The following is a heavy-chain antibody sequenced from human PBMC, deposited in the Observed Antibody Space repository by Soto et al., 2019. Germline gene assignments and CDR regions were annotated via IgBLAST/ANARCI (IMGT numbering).Heavy chain of an antibody. CDR3: AKDTIAVAPTFDY. CDR2: ISYDGSNK. V-gene: IGHV3-30*18. Sequence: QVQLVESGGDVVQPGRSLRLSCAASGFTFSSYGMHWVRQAPGKGLEWVAVISYDGSNKYYADSVKGRFTISRDNSKNTLYLQMNSLRAEDTAVYYCAKDTIAVAPTFDYWGQGTLVTVSS. J-gene: IGHJ4*02. D-gene: IGHD6-19*01. CDR1: GFTFSSYG.